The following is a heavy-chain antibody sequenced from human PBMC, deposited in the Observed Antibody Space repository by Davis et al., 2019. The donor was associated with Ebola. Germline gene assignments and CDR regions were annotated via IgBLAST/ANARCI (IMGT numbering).Heavy chain of an antibody. CDR2: ISSSSSYI. CDR3: ARGGYSSTWTIA. CDR1: GFTFSSYS. D-gene: IGHD6-13*01. V-gene: IGHV3-21*01. J-gene: IGHJ5*02. Sequence: GGSLRLSCAASGFTFSSYSMNWVRQAPGKGLEWVSSISSSSSYIYYADSVKGRFTISRDNAKNSLYLQMNSLRAEDTAVYYCARGGYSSTWTIAWGQGTLVTVSS.